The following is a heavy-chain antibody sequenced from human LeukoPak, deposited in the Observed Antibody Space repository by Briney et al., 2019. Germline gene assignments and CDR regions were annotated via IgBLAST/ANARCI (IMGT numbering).Heavy chain of an antibody. J-gene: IGHJ4*02. Sequence: GGSLRLSCAASGFIFSSSGMSWVRQAPGKGLEWVSAISGSGGSTYYADSVRGRFTISRDNSKKTRYLQMTSLRAEDTAVYYCAVVVVPAATFDYWGQGTLVTVSS. V-gene: IGHV3-23*01. CDR1: GFIFSSSG. D-gene: IGHD2-2*01. CDR2: ISGSGGST. CDR3: AVVVVPAATFDY.